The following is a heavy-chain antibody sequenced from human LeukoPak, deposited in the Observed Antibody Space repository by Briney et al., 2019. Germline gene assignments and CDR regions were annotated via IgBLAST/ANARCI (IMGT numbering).Heavy chain of an antibody. CDR3: TTGGIVVVITNYY. D-gene: IGHD3-22*01. CDR1: GFSVRTKY. CDR2: IKSKTDGGTT. Sequence: GGSLRLSCAASGFSVRTKYMTWVRQAPGKGLEWVGRIKSKTDGGTTDYAAPVKGRFTISRDDSKNTLYLQMNSLKTEDTAVYYCTTGGIVVVITNYYWGQGTLVTVSS. J-gene: IGHJ4*02. V-gene: IGHV3-15*01.